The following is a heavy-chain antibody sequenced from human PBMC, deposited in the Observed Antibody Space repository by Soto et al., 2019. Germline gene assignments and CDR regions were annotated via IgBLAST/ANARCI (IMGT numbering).Heavy chain of an antibody. J-gene: IGHJ3*02. D-gene: IGHD2-2*01. CDR1: GFTVSSNY. CDR3: ARVLEIVVVPEGAFDI. Sequence: GGSLRLSCAASGFTVSSNYMSWVRQAPGKGLEWVSVIYSGGSTYYADSVKGRFTISRDNSKNTLYLQMNSLRAEDTAVYYCARVLEIVVVPEGAFDIWGQGTMVTVSS. V-gene: IGHV3-66*01. CDR2: IYSGGST.